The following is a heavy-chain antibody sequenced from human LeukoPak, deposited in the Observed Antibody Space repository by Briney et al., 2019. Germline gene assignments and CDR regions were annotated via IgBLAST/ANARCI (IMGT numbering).Heavy chain of an antibody. V-gene: IGHV4-4*07. CDR1: GGSISSYY. CDR2: IYTSGST. J-gene: IGHJ4*02. Sequence: PSETLSLTCTVSGGSISSYYWGWIRQPAGKGLEWIGHIYTSGSTNYNPSLKSRVTMSVDTSKNQFSLKLTSVTAADTAVYYCARDPPERGRLSDYWGQGTLVTVSS. D-gene: IGHD3-16*02. CDR3: ARDPPERGRLSDY.